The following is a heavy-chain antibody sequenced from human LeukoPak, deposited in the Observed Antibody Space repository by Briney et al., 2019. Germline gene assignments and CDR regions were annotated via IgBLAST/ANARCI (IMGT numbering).Heavy chain of an antibody. D-gene: IGHD3-10*01. Sequence: GGSLRLSCAASGFTFSSYEINWVRQAPGKGLEWISYTSNSGRTVYYGDSVKGRFTVSRDNTKNSVYLLMNSLRVEDTAVYYCAREHIRSGSYELDYWGQGTLVTVSS. CDR1: GFTFSSYE. V-gene: IGHV3-48*03. CDR2: TSNSGRTV. J-gene: IGHJ4*02. CDR3: AREHIRSGSYELDY.